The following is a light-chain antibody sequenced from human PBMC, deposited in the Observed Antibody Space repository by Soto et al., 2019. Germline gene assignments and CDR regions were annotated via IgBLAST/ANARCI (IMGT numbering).Light chain of an antibody. CDR2: DAS. Sequence: EIVLTQSPGTLSLSPWERATLSCRASQSVSRNLAWYQETRGQAPRLLMFDASTRATGIPARFSGSGSGTEFTLTISSLQPEDFATYYCQQSYSTSSITFGQGTRLEIK. CDR1: QSVSRN. CDR3: QQSYSTSSIT. J-gene: IGKJ5*01. V-gene: IGKV3-15*01.